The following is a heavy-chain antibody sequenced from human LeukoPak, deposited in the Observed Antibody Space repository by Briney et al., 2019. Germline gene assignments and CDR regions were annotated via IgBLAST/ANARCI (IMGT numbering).Heavy chain of an antibody. Sequence: ASVKVSCKASGYTFTSYYMHWVRQAPGQGLEWMGIINPNGGSTSYAQKFQGRVTMTRDTSTSTVYMELSGLTSEDTAVYYCARGRGVVVPAAPTGDPFDIWGQGTMVTVSS. CDR2: INPNGGST. J-gene: IGHJ3*02. CDR3: ARGRGVVVPAAPTGDPFDI. D-gene: IGHD2-2*01. CDR1: GYTFTSYY. V-gene: IGHV1-46*01.